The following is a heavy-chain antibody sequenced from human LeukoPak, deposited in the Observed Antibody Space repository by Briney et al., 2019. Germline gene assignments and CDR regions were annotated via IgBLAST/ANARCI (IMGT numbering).Heavy chain of an antibody. D-gene: IGHD2-21*01. CDR3: ASHLDWAFDY. CDR2: IKPDGSGK. V-gene: IGHV3-7*01. Sequence: GESLRLSCAASGFTFNTYWMTWARQAPGKGLEWLANIKPDGSGKYYLDYVKGRFTVSRDSAKNSLYLQMNSLRAEDTAVYYCASHLDWAFDYWGQGTLVTVSS. J-gene: IGHJ4*02. CDR1: GFTFNTYW.